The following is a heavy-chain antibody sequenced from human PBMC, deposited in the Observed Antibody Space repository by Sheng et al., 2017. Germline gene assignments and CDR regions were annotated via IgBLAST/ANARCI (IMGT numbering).Heavy chain of an antibody. V-gene: IGHV1-69*08. CDR1: GGTFSSYT. D-gene: IGHD6-13*01. Sequence: QVQLVQSGAEVKKPGSSVKVSCKASGGTFSSYTISWVRQAPGQGLEWMGRIIPILGIANYAQKFQGRVTITADKSTSTAYMELSSLRSEDTAVYYCARDDGWGSSPDYWGQGTLVTVSS. CDR3: ARDDGWGSSPDY. J-gene: IGHJ4*02. CDR2: IIPILGIA.